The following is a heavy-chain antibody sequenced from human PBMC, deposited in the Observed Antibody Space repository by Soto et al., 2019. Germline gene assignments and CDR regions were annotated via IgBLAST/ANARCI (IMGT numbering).Heavy chain of an antibody. CDR1: GYTFTGYA. V-gene: IGHV1-3*05. CDR2: INAGNGNT. D-gene: IGHD6-19*01. Sequence: QVQLVQSGAEEKKPGASVKVSCKASGYTFTGYAMHWVRQAPGQRLEWMGWINAGNGNTKYSQKFQGRVTITRDTSASTAYMELSSLRSEDTAVYYCATAVAVPADFDYWGQGTLVTVSS. CDR3: ATAVAVPADFDY. J-gene: IGHJ4*02.